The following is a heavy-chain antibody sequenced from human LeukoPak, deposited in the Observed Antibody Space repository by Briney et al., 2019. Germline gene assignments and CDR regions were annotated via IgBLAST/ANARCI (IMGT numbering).Heavy chain of an antibody. Sequence: GGSLRLSCAASGFTFSNYWMHWVRQAPGQGLEWMGWINPNSGGTNYAQKFQGRVTMTRDTSISTAYMELSRLRSDDTAVYYCARDSHYDRALDYWGQGTLVTVSS. CDR1: GFTFSNYW. J-gene: IGHJ4*02. CDR2: INPNSGGT. CDR3: ARDSHYDRALDY. D-gene: IGHD3-22*01. V-gene: IGHV1-2*02.